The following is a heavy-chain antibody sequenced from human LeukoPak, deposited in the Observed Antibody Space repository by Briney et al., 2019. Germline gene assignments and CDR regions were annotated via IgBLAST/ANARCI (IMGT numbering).Heavy chain of an antibody. D-gene: IGHD3-22*01. Sequence: GKSLRLSCAASGFTFSGYPIHWIRQAPGKGPEWVSAISGSGDRTDYADSVRGRFTISRDNSKSTLYLQMNSLRAEDTAVYYCARDKPLYYYDSSGYYYGMDVWGQGTTVTVSS. J-gene: IGHJ6*02. V-gene: IGHV3-23*01. CDR1: GFTFSGYP. CDR3: ARDKPLYYYDSSGYYYGMDV. CDR2: ISGSGDRT.